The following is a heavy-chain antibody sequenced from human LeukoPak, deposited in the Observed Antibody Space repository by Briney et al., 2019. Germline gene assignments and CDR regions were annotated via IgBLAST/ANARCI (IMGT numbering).Heavy chain of an antibody. CDR3: AKSGTPIGYWFDP. V-gene: IGHV3-9*01. Sequence: GGSLRLSCAASGFTFDDYAMHWVRQAPGKGLEWVSGISWNSGSIGYADSVKGRFTISRDNSKDTLYLQMNSLRAEDTAVYYCAKSGTPIGYWFDPWGQGTLVTVSS. CDR2: ISWNSGSI. CDR1: GFTFDDYA. J-gene: IGHJ5*02. D-gene: IGHD1-14*01.